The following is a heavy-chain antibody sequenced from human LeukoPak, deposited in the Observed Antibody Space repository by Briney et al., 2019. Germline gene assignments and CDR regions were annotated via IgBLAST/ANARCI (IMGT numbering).Heavy chain of an antibody. D-gene: IGHD4-17*01. CDR2: INSDGSST. V-gene: IGHV3-74*01. J-gene: IGHJ3*02. CDR1: GCTFSSYL. Sequence: GGSLRLSCAACGCTFSSYLMHWLRQAPAKGLAWVSRINSDGSSTNYEDSVKGRFTISRDNAKNTLYLQMNSLRAEDTAVYYCARDTYGDYDAFDIWGQGTMVTVSS. CDR3: ARDTYGDYDAFDI.